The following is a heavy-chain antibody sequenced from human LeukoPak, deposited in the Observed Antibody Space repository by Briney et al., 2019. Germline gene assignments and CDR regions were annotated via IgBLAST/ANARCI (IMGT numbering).Heavy chain of an antibody. V-gene: IGHV3-30*18. CDR3: AKDRRSSTRLDY. Sequence: TGGSLRLSCTASGFTFSSYGMHWVRQAPGKGLEWVAVISYDGSNKYYADSVKGRFTISRDNSKNTLYLQMNSLRAEDTAVYYCAKDRRSSTRLDYWGQGTLVTVSS. CDR1: GFTFSSYG. CDR2: ISYDGSNK. J-gene: IGHJ4*02.